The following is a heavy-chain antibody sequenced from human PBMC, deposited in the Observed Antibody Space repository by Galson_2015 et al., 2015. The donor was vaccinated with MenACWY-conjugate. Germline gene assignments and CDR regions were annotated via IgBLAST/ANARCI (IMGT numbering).Heavy chain of an antibody. CDR3: TTLTMIIIHDDY. Sequence: SLRLSCAASEFTLSNAWMNWVRQAPGKGLEWVGIIKSKPDGGATDYAAPVKGRFTISRDDSKNPLYLQMNSLKTEDTAVYYCTTLTMIIIHDDYWGQGTLVTVSS. V-gene: IGHV3-15*01. D-gene: IGHD3-22*01. J-gene: IGHJ4*02. CDR2: IKSKPDGGAT. CDR1: EFTLSNAW.